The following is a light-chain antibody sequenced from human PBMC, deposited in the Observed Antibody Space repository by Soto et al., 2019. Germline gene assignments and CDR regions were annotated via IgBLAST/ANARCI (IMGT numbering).Light chain of an antibody. CDR3: QHYNNWPHT. Sequence: ERGMTQSPATLSVSPGERATLSCRASESVSSHLAWYQQKPGLAPRLLIYGASTRATGVPARFIGSGSGTEFTLTISSLQSEDFAIYYCQHYNNWPHTFGQGTKLEIK. J-gene: IGKJ2*01. CDR2: GAS. CDR1: ESVSSH. V-gene: IGKV3-15*01.